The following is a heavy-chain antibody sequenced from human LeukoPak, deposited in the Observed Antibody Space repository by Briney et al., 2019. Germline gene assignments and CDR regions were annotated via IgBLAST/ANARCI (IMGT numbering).Heavy chain of an antibody. J-gene: IGHJ4*02. CDR3: ARGLGGAVAGTGVFDY. Sequence: ASVTVSCKASGYTFTGYYMHWVRQAPGQGLEWMGWINPNSGGTNYAQKFQGWVTMTRDTSISTAYMELSRLRSDDTAVYYCARGLGGAVAGTGVFDYWGQGTLVTVSS. CDR1: GYTFTGYY. D-gene: IGHD6-19*01. CDR2: INPNSGGT. V-gene: IGHV1-2*04.